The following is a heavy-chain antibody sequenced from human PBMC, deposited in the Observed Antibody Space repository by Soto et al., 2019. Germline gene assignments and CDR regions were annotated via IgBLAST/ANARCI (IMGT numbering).Heavy chain of an antibody. J-gene: IGHJ2*01. V-gene: IGHV2-26*01. CDR1: GFSLSNARMG. Sequence: QVTLKESGPVLVKPTETLTLTCTVSGFSLSNARMGVSWIRQPPRKALEWLAHIFSNDEKFFSTSLKSRITISKDTCKSHVVLTLTDLDPLDTATYYCARRSSATYGWHFDLWGRGTLVTVSS. CDR2: IFSNDEK. D-gene: IGHD4-17*01. CDR3: ARRSSATYGWHFDL.